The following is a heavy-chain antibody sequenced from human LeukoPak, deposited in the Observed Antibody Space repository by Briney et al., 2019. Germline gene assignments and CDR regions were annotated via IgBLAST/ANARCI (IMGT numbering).Heavy chain of an antibody. CDR2: ISHSGST. J-gene: IGHJ4*02. CDR3: ARYYCSGGSCYFDY. D-gene: IGHD2-15*01. V-gene: IGHV4-59*01. Sequence: SETLSLTCTVSGGSISSSYWSWIRQPPGKGLEWIGYISHSGSTNYNPSLKSRVTISVDTSKNQFSLKLSSVTAADTAVYYCARYYCSGGSCYFDYWGQGTLVTVSS. CDR1: GGSISSSY.